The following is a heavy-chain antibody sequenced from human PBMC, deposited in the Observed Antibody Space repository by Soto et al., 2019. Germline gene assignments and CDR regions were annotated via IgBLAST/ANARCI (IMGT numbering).Heavy chain of an antibody. CDR3: ARPSSRWLLTQFDY. Sequence: QLQLQESGPGLVKPSETLSLTCTVSGGSISSSSYYWGWIRQPPGKGLEWIGSIYYSGSTYYNPSLKSRVTISVDTSKNQFSLKLSSVTAADTAVYYCARPSSRWLLTQFDYWGQGTLVTVSS. CDR1: GGSISSSSYY. J-gene: IGHJ4*02. D-gene: IGHD3-22*01. V-gene: IGHV4-39*01. CDR2: IYYSGST.